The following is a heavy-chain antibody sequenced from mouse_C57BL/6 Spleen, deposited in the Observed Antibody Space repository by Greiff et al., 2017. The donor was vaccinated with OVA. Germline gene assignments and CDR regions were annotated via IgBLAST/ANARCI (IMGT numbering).Heavy chain of an antibody. CDR1: GYAFSSYW. J-gene: IGHJ2*01. Sequence: VQLQQSGAELVKPGASVKISCKASGYAFSSYWMNWVKQRPGKGLEWIGQIYPGDGDTNYNGKFKGKATLTADKSSSTAYMQLSSLTSEDSAVYFCARSGYGSYYFDYWGQGTTLTVSS. CDR3: ARSGYGSYYFDY. D-gene: IGHD3-1*01. V-gene: IGHV1-80*01. CDR2: IYPGDGDT.